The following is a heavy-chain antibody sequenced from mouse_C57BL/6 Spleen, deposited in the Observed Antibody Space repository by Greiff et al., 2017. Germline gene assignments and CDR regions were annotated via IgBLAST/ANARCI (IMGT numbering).Heavy chain of an antibody. CDR2: IYPGTGST. D-gene: IGHD5-1*01. V-gene: IGHV1-9*01. CDR3: ARELIHVPYWYCDD. Sequence: QVQLQQSGAELMKPGASVTLSCKATGYTFTGYWIEWVKQRPGHGLEWIGEIYPGTGSTNYTEKFKGKATLTADTSSHTAYMQLSSLTTEASALFYCARELIHVPYWYCDDGGTGTTVTVSS. J-gene: IGHJ1*03. CDR1: GYTFTGYW.